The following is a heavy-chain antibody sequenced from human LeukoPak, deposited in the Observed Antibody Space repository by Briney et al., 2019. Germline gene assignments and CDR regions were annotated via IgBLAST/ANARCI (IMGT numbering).Heavy chain of an antibody. J-gene: IGHJ4*02. Sequence: GGSLRLSCAASGFTFSSYGMHWVRQAPGKGLEWVSSISSSSSYIYYADSVKGRFTISRDNAKNSLYLQMNSLRAEDTAVYYCARSYYYDSSGTENDYWGQGTLVTVSS. V-gene: IGHV3-21*01. CDR1: GFTFSSYG. CDR3: ARSYYYDSSGTENDY. D-gene: IGHD3-22*01. CDR2: ISSSSSYI.